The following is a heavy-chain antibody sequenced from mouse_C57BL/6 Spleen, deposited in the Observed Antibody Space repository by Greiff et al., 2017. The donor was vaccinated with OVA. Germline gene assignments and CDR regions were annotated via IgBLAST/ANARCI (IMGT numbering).Heavy chain of an antibody. D-gene: IGHD2-5*01. J-gene: IGHJ2*01. CDR2: IDPEDGET. CDR1: GFNIKDYY. V-gene: IGHV14-2*01. Sequence: VQLQQSGAELVKPGASVKLSCTASGFNIKDYYMHWVKQRTEQGLEWIGRIDPEDGETKYAPKVQCMATITADTSSNTAYLQLSSLTSEDTAVYYCARVYYSNYDYWGQGTTLTVSS. CDR3: ARVYYSNYDY.